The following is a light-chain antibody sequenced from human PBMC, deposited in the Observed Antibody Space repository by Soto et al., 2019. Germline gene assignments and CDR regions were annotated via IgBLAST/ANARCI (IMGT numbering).Light chain of an antibody. CDR3: AAWDDSLNARYV. Sequence: QAVVTQPPSASGTPGQRVTISCSGSSSNIATKSVNWYQQLPGTAPKLLIYSNSQRSSGVPDRFSGSKSGTSASLAIRGLQSEDEADYYCAAWDDSLNARYVFGTGTKLTV. V-gene: IGLV1-44*01. J-gene: IGLJ1*01. CDR2: SNS. CDR1: SSNIATKS.